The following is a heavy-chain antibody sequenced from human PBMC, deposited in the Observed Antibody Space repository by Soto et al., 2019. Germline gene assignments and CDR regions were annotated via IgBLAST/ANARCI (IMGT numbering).Heavy chain of an antibody. CDR3: AKRTVVVPAAPYYYYGMDV. V-gene: IGHV3-23*01. J-gene: IGHJ6*02. D-gene: IGHD2-2*01. CDR2: LSGSGGST. Sequence: PGGSLRLSCAASGFTFSSYAMSWVRQAPGKGLERVSALSGSGGSTYYADSVKGRFTISRDNSKNTLYLQMNSLRAEDTAVYYCAKRTVVVPAAPYYYYGMDVWGQGTTVTVSS. CDR1: GFTFSSYA.